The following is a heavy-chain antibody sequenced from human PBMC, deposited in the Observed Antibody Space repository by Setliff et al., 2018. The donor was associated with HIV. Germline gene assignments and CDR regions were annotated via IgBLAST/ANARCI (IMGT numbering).Heavy chain of an antibody. CDR3: ARQFSNSFDY. Sequence: ASVKVSCKVSGYSLTELSIHWVRQAPGQGLEWMGWISPYDLSERISQRFRGRVTMTRDTSINAAYLDLSGLTSDDTAVYYCARQFSNSFDYWGPGALVTVSS. CDR1: GYSLTELS. CDR2: ISPYDLSE. D-gene: IGHD7-27*01. V-gene: IGHV1-2*02. J-gene: IGHJ4*02.